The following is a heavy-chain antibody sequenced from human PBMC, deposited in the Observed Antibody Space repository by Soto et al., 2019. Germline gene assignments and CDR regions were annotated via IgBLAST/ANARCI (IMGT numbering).Heavy chain of an antibody. CDR1: GYTFTGYY. V-gene: IGHV1-46*01. CDR2: INPIFGSA. Sequence: ASVKVSCKASGYTFTGYYMHWVRQAPGQGLGWMGGINPIFGSANYAQKFQGRVTMTADTSTSTAYMELSSLRSEDTAVYYCARDFAVAGNGFDYWGQGTLVTVSS. CDR3: ARDFAVAGNGFDY. D-gene: IGHD6-19*01. J-gene: IGHJ4*02.